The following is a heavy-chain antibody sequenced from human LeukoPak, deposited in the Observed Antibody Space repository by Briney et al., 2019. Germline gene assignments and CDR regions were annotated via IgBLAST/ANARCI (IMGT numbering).Heavy chain of an antibody. CDR2: IYWDDDK. Sequence: SGPSLSKPIHTVTPTSTFSAFALSTSGARVGGISEPPGNALEWVALIYWDDDKRYIASLKSRISTTKGNSKNQVVLTMTNMDPVDAATHSCAHSGTTWRSAGTASWFDPSGQGNLVTVSS. CDR3: AHSGTTWRSAGTASWFDP. V-gene: IGHV2-5*02. CDR1: AFALSTSGAR. J-gene: IGHJ5*02. D-gene: IGHD6-13*01.